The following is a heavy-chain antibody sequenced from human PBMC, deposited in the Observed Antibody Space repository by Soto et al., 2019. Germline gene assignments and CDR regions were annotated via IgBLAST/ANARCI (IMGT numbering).Heavy chain of an antibody. CDR2: ISGSGGST. CDR1: GFTFATYG. CDR3: AHGSLTPDY. V-gene: IGHV3-23*01. J-gene: IGHJ4*02. Sequence: GGSLRLSCAASGFTFATYGMSWVRQAPGKGLEWVSGISGSGGSTYYADSVKGRFTISRANSKNTLYLQMNSLRSEDTAIYYCAHGSLTPDYWGQGTLVTVSS.